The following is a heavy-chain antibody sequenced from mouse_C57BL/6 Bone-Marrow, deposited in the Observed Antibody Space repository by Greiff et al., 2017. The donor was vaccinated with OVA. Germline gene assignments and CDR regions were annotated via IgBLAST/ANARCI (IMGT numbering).Heavy chain of an antibody. CDR3: ARWGITTVVATPFAY. J-gene: IGHJ3*01. CDR2: IYPRSGNT. CDR1: GYTFTSYG. V-gene: IGHV1-81*01. Sequence: QVQLQQSGAELARPGASVKLSCKASGYTFTSYGISWVKQRPGQGLEWIGEIYPRSGNTYYNEKFKGKATLTADKSSSTAYMELRSLTSEDSAVYFCARWGITTVVATPFAYWGQGTLVTVSA. D-gene: IGHD1-1*01.